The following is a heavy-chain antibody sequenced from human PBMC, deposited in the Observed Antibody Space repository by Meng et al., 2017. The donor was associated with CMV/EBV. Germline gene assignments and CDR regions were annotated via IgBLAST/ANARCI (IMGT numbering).Heavy chain of an antibody. CDR1: GFTFSSYA. D-gene: IGHD3-10*01. J-gene: IGHJ3*02. CDR2: ISYDGSNK. CDR3: ARDRGEADAFDI. V-gene: IGHV3-30*04. Sequence: GESLKISCAASGFTFSSYAMHWVRQAPGKGLEWVAVISYDGSNKYYADSVKGRFTSSRDNSKNTLYLQMNSLRAEDTAVYYCARDRGEADAFDIWGQGTMVTVS.